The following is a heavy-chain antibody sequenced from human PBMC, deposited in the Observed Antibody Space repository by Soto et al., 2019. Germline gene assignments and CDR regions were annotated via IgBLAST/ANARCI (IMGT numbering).Heavy chain of an antibody. D-gene: IGHD2-15*01. CDR3: AKVRDSFGLDV. V-gene: IGHV4-31*03. CDR1: GGSITGAFY. Sequence: PSETLSLTCKVSGGSITGAFYWNWIRQHPEKGLEWIGSIHYRGSTYYNPSLKSRITITLDRSNNQFSLQLSSVTAADTAVYYRAKVRDSFGLDVWGQGTTVTVSS. J-gene: IGHJ6*02. CDR2: IHYRGST.